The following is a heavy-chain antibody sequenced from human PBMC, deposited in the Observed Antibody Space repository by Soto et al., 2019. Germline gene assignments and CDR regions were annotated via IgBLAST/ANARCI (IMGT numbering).Heavy chain of an antibody. V-gene: IGHV4-39*07. CDR2: IYYSGST. CDR1: GGSISSSSYY. CDR3: ARTPQQEEEQWLAYYFDY. J-gene: IGHJ4*02. Sequence: PSETLSLTCTVSGGSISSSSYYWGWIRQPPGKGLEWIGNIYYSGSTYYNPSLKSRVTISVDTSKNQFSLKLSSVTAADTAVYYCARTPQQEEEQWLAYYFDYWGQGTLVIVSS. D-gene: IGHD6-19*01.